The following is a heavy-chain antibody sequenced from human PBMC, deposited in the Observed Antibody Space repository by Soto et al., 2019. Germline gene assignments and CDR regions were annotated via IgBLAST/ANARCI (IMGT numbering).Heavy chain of an antibody. Sequence: QVQLVQSGAEVKKPGSSVKVSCKASGGTFSSYAISWVLQAPGQGLEWMGGIIPIFGTANYAQKFQGRVTITADESTSTAYMELSSLRSEDTAVYYCARSYPDIVVVDYYFDSWGQGTLVTVSS. CDR2: IIPIFGTA. J-gene: IGHJ4*02. CDR1: GGTFSSYA. V-gene: IGHV1-69*01. CDR3: ARSYPDIVVVDYYFDS. D-gene: IGHD2-21*01.